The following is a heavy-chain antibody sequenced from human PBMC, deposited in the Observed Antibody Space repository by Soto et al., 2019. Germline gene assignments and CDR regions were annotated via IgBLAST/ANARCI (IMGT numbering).Heavy chain of an antibody. CDR2: VYSSGST. J-gene: IGHJ5*02. V-gene: IGHV4-59*08. Sequence: SETLSLTCTVSGGSISSHSWNWIRQPPGRGLEWIGYVYSSGSTKYNPSLESRVTISVDTSKNQFSLKLTSLTAADTAIYYCARRVQANSVVVQDNWLDPRGQGSLVTVSS. CDR3: ARRVQANSVVVQDNWLDP. D-gene: IGHD2-15*01. CDR1: GGSISSHS.